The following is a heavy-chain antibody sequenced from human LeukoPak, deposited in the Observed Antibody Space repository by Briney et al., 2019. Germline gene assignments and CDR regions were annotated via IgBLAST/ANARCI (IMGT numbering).Heavy chain of an antibody. CDR2: ISDSGVNT. CDR1: GFSFSSYA. CDR3: AKELSSNFDY. J-gene: IGHJ4*02. V-gene: IGHV3-23*01. Sequence: PGGSLRLSCVASGFSFSSYAMSWVRQAPGKGLEWVSCISDSGVNTYYADSVKGRFTISRDNSKNTVYLQMNSLRGEDTAVYYCAKELSSNFDYWGQGTLVTVSS.